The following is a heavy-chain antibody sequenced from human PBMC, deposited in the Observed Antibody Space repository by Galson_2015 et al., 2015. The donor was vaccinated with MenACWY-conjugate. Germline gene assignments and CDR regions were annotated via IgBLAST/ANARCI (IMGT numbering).Heavy chain of an antibody. CDR2: IKHDGSGK. J-gene: IGHJ3*01. D-gene: IGHD6-19*01. Sequence: SLRLSCATSGFTFSNSWMGWVRQAPGKGLEWVANIKHDGSGKFYVDSVKGRFIISRDNAKNSLYLQMDSLRAEDTAVYFCARAKEQWLSKTCDVWGQGTLVTVSS. V-gene: IGHV3-7*01. CDR1: GFTFSNSW. CDR3: ARAKEQWLSKTCDV.